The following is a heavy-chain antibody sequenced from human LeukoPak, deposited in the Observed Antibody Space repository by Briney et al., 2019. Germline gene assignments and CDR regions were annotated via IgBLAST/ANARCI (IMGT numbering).Heavy chain of an antibody. Sequence: GASVNVSCKASGDTFIPYTFSWVRQAPGQGLEWIGRIIPSLDVANYAQKFQGRVTLSADRDTATTYMEVTSLRSEDTAMYYCARDHCSPGTCLGGHWGQGTLVTVSS. CDR1: GDTFIPYT. CDR2: IIPSLDVA. CDR3: ARDHCSPGTCLGGH. D-gene: IGHD2-15*01. J-gene: IGHJ4*02. V-gene: IGHV1-69*04.